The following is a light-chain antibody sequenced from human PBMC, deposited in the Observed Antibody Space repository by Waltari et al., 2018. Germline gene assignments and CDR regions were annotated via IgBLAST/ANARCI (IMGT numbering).Light chain of an antibody. CDR2: GAS. V-gene: IGKV3-20*01. Sequence: IVLTHSPGTLSLSPGERATPSCRASQSVSSSYLAWYQQKPGQAPRLLIYGASSRATGIPDRFSGSGSGTDFTLTISRLEPEDFAVYYCQQYGSSPQTFGQGTKLEIK. CDR3: QQYGSSPQT. CDR1: QSVSSSY. J-gene: IGKJ2*01.